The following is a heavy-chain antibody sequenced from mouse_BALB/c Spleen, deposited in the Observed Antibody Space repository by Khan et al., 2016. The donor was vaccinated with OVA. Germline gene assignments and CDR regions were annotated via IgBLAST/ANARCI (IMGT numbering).Heavy chain of an antibody. J-gene: IGHJ2*01. D-gene: IGHD1-1*01. CDR1: GYTFTSYW. V-gene: IGHV1S81*02. CDR2: TNPTNGRP. CDR3: ARIKKIVATYFDY. Sequence: QVQLQQSGAELVKAGASVKMSCKASGYTFTSYWMHWVKQRLGQGLEWFAETNPTNGRPYYNEKLKSKATLTVYKSSSTAYMLLSGPTFEDSAVYYCARIKKIVATYFDYGGQGTTRTVAS.